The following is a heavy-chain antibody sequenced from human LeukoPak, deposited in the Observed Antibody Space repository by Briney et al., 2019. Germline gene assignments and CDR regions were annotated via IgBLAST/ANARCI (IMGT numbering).Heavy chain of an antibody. J-gene: IGHJ4*02. CDR3: ARNVVLMVHALNYFDY. CDR2: IYYSGST. V-gene: IGHV4-39*01. CDR1: GGSISSSSYY. Sequence: SETLSLTCTVSGGSISSSSYYWGWIRQPPGKGLEWIGSIYYSGSTYYNPSLKSRVTISVDTSKNQFSLKLSSVTAADTAVYYCARNVVLMVHALNYFDYWGQGTLVTVSS. D-gene: IGHD2-8*01.